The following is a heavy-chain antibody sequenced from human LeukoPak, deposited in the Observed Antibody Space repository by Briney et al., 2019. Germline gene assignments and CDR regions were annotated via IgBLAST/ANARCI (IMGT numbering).Heavy chain of an antibody. Sequence: GGSLRLSCAASGFIFSSKWIHWVRQAPGKGLEWVSRIDNGGSYTSYADSVKGRFTISRDNAKNTLYLRMNSLRAEDTAVYYCARDLPISDSSGYYLDYWGQGTVVTVSS. CDR1: GFIFSSKW. V-gene: IGHV3-74*01. D-gene: IGHD3-22*01. CDR3: ARDLPISDSSGYYLDY. J-gene: IGHJ4*02. CDR2: IDNGGSYT.